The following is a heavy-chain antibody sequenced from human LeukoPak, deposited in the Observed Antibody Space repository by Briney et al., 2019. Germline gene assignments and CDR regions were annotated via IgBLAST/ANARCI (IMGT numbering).Heavy chain of an antibody. CDR1: GFTFSSYW. V-gene: IGHV3-74*01. CDR3: ARVARGDYYYYYMDV. J-gene: IGHJ6*03. CDR2: IKSDGSNT. D-gene: IGHD3-10*01. Sequence: GGSLRLSCAASGFTFSSYWMHWVRQAPGKGLVWVSRIKSDGSNTDYADSVQGRFTISRDNAKNTLYLQMNSLRAEDTALYYCARVARGDYYYYYMDVWGKGTTVTISS.